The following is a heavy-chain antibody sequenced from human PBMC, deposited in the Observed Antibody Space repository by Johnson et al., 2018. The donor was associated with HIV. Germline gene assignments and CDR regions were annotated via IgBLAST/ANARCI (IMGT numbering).Heavy chain of an antibody. J-gene: IGHJ3*02. CDR2: ISYDGSNK. V-gene: IGHV3-30-3*01. CDR3: AGQTLRAFDI. CDR1: GFTFSSYV. Sequence: QVQLVESGGGVVQPGRSLRLSCAASGFTFSSYVMHWVRQAPGKGLEWVAVISYDGSNKYYADSVKGRFTISRDNSKNTLYLQMNSLRAEDTAVYYCAGQTLRAFDIWGQGTMVTVSS.